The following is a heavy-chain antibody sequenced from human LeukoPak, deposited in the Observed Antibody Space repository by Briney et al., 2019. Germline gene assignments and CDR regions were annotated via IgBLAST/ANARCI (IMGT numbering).Heavy chain of an antibody. CDR1: GFSFSNLA. J-gene: IGHJ4*02. CDR2: ISDSGGIT. D-gene: IGHD6-19*01. CDR3: AKDARRYSGWYFFDH. V-gene: IGHV3-23*01. Sequence: GGSLRLPCVASGFSFSNLAMGWVRQAPGNGLEWVSVISDSGGITYYADSVKGRFTISRDNSRNTLYLQMNSLRVDDTAVYYCAKDARRYSGWYFFDHWGQGTLVTVSS.